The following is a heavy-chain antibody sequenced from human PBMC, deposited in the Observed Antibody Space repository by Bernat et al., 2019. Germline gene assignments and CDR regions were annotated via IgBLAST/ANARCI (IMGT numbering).Heavy chain of an antibody. D-gene: IGHD5-24*01. CDR1: GFTFSSYA. V-gene: IGHV3-30-3*01. CDR3: ARGHDGYNIHFDL. J-gene: IGHJ2*01. CDR2: ISYDGSNK. Sequence: QVQLVESGGGVVQPGRSLRLSCAASGFTFSSYAMHWVRQAPGKGLEWVAVISYDGSNKYYVDSVKGRFTISRDNSKNTLYLQMNSLRAEDTAVYYCARGHDGYNIHFDLWGRGTLVTVSS.